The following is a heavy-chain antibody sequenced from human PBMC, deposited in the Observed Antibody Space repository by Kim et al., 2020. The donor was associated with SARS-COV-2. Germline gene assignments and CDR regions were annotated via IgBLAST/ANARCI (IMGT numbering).Heavy chain of an antibody. CDR2: IYPGDSDT. CDR1: GYSFTSYW. CDR3: TRSLGYCSSTSCYVGYYYGMDV. J-gene: IGHJ6*02. Sequence: GESLKISCKGSGYSFTSYWIGWVRQMPGKGLEWMGIIYPGDSDTRYSPSFQGQVTISADKSISTAYLQWSSLKASDTAMYYCTRSLGYCSSTSCYVGYYYGMDVWGQGTTVTVSS. V-gene: IGHV5-51*01. D-gene: IGHD2-2*01.